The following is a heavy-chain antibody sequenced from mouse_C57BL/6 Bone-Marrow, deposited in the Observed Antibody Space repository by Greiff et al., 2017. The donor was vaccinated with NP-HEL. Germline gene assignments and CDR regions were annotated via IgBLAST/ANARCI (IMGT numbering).Heavy chain of an antibody. D-gene: IGHD4-1*01. CDR3: ARSNWDGEDAMDD. V-gene: IGHV1-64*01. Sequence: QVQLQQPGAELVKPGASVKLSCKASGYTFTSYWMHWVKQRPGQGLEWIGMIHPNSGRTNYNEKFKSKATLTVDKSSSTAYMQLSSLTSEDSAVYYCARSNWDGEDAMDDWGQGTSVTVSS. J-gene: IGHJ4*01. CDR2: IHPNSGRT. CDR1: GYTFTSYW.